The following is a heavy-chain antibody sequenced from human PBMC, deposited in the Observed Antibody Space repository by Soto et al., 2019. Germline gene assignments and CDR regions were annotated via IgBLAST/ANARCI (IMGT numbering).Heavy chain of an antibody. Sequence: SETLSLTCTVSGGSISSGDYYWSWIRQPPGKGLEWIGYIYYSGSTYYNPSLKSRVTISVDTSKNQFSLRLNSVTAADTAVYYCARGSRHSSSYSGSSFDPWGQGTLVTVSS. D-gene: IGHD6-13*01. CDR1: GGSISSGDYY. V-gene: IGHV4-30-4*01. CDR3: ARGSRHSSSYSGSSFDP. CDR2: IYYSGST. J-gene: IGHJ5*02.